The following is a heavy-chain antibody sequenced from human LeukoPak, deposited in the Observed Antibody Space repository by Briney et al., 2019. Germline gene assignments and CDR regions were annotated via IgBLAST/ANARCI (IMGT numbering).Heavy chain of an antibody. J-gene: IGHJ4*02. V-gene: IGHV3-74*01. D-gene: IGHD1-26*01. CDR1: GFTFSSYW. CDR2: INTDGSAT. CDR3: ARGLASGSSGS. Sequence: PGGSLRLSCAASGFTFSSYWMHWVRQAPGKGLLWVSRINTDGSATTYAASVKGRFTISRDNAKNTLYLQMNSLRADDTAVYYCARGLASGSSGSWGQGTLVTVSS.